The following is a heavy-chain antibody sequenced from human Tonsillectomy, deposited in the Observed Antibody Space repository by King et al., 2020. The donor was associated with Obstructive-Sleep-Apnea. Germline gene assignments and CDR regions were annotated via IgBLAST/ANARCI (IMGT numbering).Heavy chain of an antibody. CDR1: GFTFRNYG. CDR3: AKEAGYFDY. J-gene: IGHJ4*02. CDR2: TRYDGSKK. V-gene: IGHV3-30*02. Sequence: VQLVESGGGVVQPGGSLRVSCATSGFTFRNYGMHWVRQAPGKGLEWVAFTRYDGSKKYYADSVKGRFTISRDNPKNTLYLQMNRLRAEDTAVYYCAKEAGYFDYWGQGTLVTVSS.